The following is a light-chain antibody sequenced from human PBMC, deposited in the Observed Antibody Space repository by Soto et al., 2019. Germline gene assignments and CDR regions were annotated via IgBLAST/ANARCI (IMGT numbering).Light chain of an antibody. CDR3: QQYGSSPRT. J-gene: IGKJ1*01. CDR2: GAS. V-gene: IGKV3-20*01. CDR1: QSISGSY. Sequence: EIVLTQSPGTPSLSPGERATLSCRASQSISGSYLAWYQQKPGQAPRLLIYGASSRATGFPDRFSGSGSGTDFTLTISSLEPEDFAVYYCQQYGSSPRTFGQGTKVDIK.